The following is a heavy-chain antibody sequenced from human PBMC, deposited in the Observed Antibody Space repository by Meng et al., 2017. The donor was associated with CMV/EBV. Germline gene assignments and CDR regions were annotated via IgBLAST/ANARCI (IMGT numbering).Heavy chain of an antibody. V-gene: IGHV3-66*02. CDR1: GFTFSSYA. Sequence: GESLKISCAASGFTFSSYAMSWVRQAPGKGLEWVSVIYSGGSTYYADSVKGRFTISRDNSKNTLYLQMNSLRAEDTAVYYCARKIVDDAFDIWGQGTMVTVSS. D-gene: IGHD2/OR15-2a*01. J-gene: IGHJ3*02. CDR3: ARKIVDDAFDI. CDR2: IYSGGST.